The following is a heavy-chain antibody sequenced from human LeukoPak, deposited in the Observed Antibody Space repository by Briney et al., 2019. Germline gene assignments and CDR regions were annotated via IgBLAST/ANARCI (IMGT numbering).Heavy chain of an antibody. Sequence: GGSLRLSCAASRFTFSSYSMNWVRQAPGKGLEWVSYISSSSSTIYYADSVKGRFTISRDNAKNSLYLQMNSLRAEDTAVYYCASYDFWSGYTFDYWGQGTLVTVSS. CDR3: ASYDFWSGYTFDY. CDR2: ISSSSSTI. D-gene: IGHD3-3*01. CDR1: RFTFSSYS. V-gene: IGHV3-48*01. J-gene: IGHJ4*02.